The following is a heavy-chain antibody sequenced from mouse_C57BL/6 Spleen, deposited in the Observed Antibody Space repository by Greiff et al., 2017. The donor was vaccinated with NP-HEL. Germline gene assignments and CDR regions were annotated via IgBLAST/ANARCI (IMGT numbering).Heavy chain of an antibody. CDR3: ARRDWFAY. CDR1: GYAFSSSW. CDR2: IYPGDGDT. V-gene: IGHV1-82*01. Sequence: VKLQQSGPELVKPGASVKISCKASGYAFSSSWMNWVKQRPGKGLEWIGRIYPGDGDTNYNGKFKGKATLTADKSSSTAYMQLSSLTSEDSAVYFCARRDWFAYWGQGTLVTVSA. J-gene: IGHJ3*01.